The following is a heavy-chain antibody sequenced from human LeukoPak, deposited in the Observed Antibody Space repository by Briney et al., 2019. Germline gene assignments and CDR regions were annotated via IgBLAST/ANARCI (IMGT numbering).Heavy chain of an antibody. J-gene: IGHJ4*02. Sequence: SVTVSCKASGYTFTGYYMHWVRQAPGQGLEWMGRIIPILGIANYAQKFQGRVTITADKSTSTAYMELSSLRSEDTAVYYCARGGDGYNLLDYWGQGTLVTVSS. D-gene: IGHD5-24*01. CDR3: ARGGDGYNLLDY. CDR1: GYTFTGYY. V-gene: IGHV1-69*04. CDR2: IIPILGIA.